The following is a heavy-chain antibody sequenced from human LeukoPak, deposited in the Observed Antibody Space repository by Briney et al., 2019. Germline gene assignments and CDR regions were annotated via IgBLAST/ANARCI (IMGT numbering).Heavy chain of an antibody. J-gene: IGHJ5*02. CDR1: GGSFSGYY. V-gene: IGHV4-34*01. CDR3: ARGRVAAMGTGCWFDP. D-gene: IGHD5-18*01. CDR2: INHSGST. Sequence: SETLSLTCAVYGGSFSGYYWSWIRQPPGKGLEWIGEINHSGSTNYNPSLKSRVTISVDTSKNQFSLKLSSVTAADTAVYYCARGRVAAMGTGCWFDPWGQGTLVTVSS.